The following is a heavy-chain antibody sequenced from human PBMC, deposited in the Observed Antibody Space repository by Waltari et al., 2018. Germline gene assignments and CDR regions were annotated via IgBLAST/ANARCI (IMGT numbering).Heavy chain of an antibody. CDR3: VKPAGRDCSGYTCYHNLYFEY. V-gene: IGHV3-23*04. Sequence: DVQLVESGGGLVQPGGALRQSCAAAGCSFGISARFGCRQAPGKGLGGGCAIQSGGEKTENADSVKGRFTISRDNSKNTLHLQMNSLRVEDTAVYFCVKPAGRDCSGYTCYHNLYFEYWGQGTLVTVSS. CDR1: GCSFGISA. D-gene: IGHD2-15*01. CDR2: IQSGGEKT. J-gene: IGHJ4*02.